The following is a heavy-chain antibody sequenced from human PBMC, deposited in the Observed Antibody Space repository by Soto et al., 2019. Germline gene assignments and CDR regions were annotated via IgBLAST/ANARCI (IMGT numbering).Heavy chain of an antibody. CDR1: GGTFSSYA. J-gene: IGHJ6*02. D-gene: IGHD3-3*01. CDR2: IIPIFGTA. V-gene: IGHV1-69*13. Sequence: SVTVSCKASGGTFSSYAISWVRQAPGQGLEWMGGIIPIFGTANYAQKLQGRGTITADEATSTAYTELSSLGSEDTAVYYCARQLNDFWRVGVYYYYGMDVWGQGTTVTVSS. CDR3: ARQLNDFWRVGVYYYYGMDV.